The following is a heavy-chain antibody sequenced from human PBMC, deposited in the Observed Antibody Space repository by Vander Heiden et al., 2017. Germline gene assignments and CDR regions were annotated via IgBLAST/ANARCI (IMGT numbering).Heavy chain of an antibody. Sequence: QLQLQESGPGLVKPSETSSTYSWGWIRQPPGKGLEWIGSIYYSGNTYYNPSLKGRVTISVDTSKNQFSLKLNSVTAADTAVYFCARLKNCSLDYWGQGTLVTVSS. D-gene: IGHD1-1*01. V-gene: IGHV4-39*01. CDR1: SSTYS. J-gene: IGHJ4*02. CDR3: ARLKNCSLDY. CDR2: IYYSGNT.